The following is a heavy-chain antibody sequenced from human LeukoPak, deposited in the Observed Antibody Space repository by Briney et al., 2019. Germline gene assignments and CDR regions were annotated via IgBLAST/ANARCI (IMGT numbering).Heavy chain of an antibody. Sequence: GGALTLSCVASGFNFSRYAMRWVPQTPGKGQERVSAISGSGSSTYYADSVKGRFTISRDNSKNTLYLQMNSLRAEDTAVYYCARDSSGWFHDFDYWGQGTLVTVSS. CDR1: GFNFSRYA. J-gene: IGHJ4*02. D-gene: IGHD6-19*01. CDR3: ARDSSGWFHDFDY. CDR2: ISGSGSST. V-gene: IGHV3-23*01.